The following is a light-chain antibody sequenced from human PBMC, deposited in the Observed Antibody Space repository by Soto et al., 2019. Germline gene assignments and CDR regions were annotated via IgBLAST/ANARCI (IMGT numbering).Light chain of an antibody. CDR3: QRFNTYPFT. V-gene: IGKV1-9*01. CDR2: AAS. CDR1: QGISSY. Sequence: DIQLTQSPSFLSASVGDRVTITCRASQGISSYLAWYQQKPGKAPKLLIYAASTLQSGVPSRFSGSRSGTEFTLTISSLQPEDFAIYYCQRFNTYPFTFGPVTKVDIK. J-gene: IGKJ3*01.